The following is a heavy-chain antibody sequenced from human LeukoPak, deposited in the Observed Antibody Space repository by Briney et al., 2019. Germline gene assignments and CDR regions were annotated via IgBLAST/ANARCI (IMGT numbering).Heavy chain of an antibody. D-gene: IGHD1-1*01. CDR3: ASGTLINRRGAFDI. V-gene: IGHV6-1*01. Sequence: SQTHSLTCAISGDSVSSNSAAWNWIRQSPSRGLEWLGRTYYRSKWYNDYAVSVKSRITINPDTSKNQFSLQLNSVTPEDTAVYYCASGTLINRRGAFDIWGQGTMVTVSS. CDR2: TYYRSKWYN. CDR1: GDSVSSNSAA. J-gene: IGHJ3*02.